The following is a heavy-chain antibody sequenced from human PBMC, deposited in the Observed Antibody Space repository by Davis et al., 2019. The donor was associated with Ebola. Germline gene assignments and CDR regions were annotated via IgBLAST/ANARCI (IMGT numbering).Heavy chain of an antibody. CDR1: GYTFTSYG. D-gene: IGHD3-10*01. CDR3: ARDGYYYGSGSYSLSLDY. V-gene: IGHV1-3*01. J-gene: IGHJ4*02. Sequence: ASVKVSCKASGYTFTSYGISWVRQAPGQRLEWMGWINAGNGNTKYSQKFQGRVTITRDTSASTAYMELNSLRSEDTAVYYCARDGYYYGSGSYSLSLDYWGQGTLVTVSS. CDR2: INAGNGNT.